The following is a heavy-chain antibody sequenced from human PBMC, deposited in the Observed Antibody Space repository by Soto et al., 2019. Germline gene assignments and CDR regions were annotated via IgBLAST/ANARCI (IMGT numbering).Heavy chain of an antibody. CDR3: AYLPCSGGSCYWFSFSGMDV. V-gene: IGHV2-5*02. J-gene: IGHJ6*02. CDR1: GFSLSTSGVG. CDR2: IYWDDDK. D-gene: IGHD2-15*01. Sequence: QITLKESGPTLVKPTQTLTLTFTFSGFSLSTSGVGVAWIRQPPGKALEWLALIYWDDDKRYSPSLESRLTSTKDTSKNQVVLTMTNMDSVDTATYYCAYLPCSGGSCYWFSFSGMDVWGQGTTVTVSS.